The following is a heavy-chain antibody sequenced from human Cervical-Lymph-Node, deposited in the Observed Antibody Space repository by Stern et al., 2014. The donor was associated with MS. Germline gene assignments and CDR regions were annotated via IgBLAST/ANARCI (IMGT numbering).Heavy chain of an antibody. V-gene: IGHV1-46*01. J-gene: IGHJ3*01. Sequence: VQLVQSGAEVKKPGASVKVSCKASGYTFTNYYIHWVRQAPGQGLEWMGIINPSGGSTSYAQKFQGRVTLTNDTSTSTVYMTLSSLRSGDTAVYFCARDRGPHAFDVWGQGTVVTVSS. D-gene: IGHD3-16*01. CDR1: GYTFTNYY. CDR2: INPSGGST. CDR3: ARDRGPHAFDV.